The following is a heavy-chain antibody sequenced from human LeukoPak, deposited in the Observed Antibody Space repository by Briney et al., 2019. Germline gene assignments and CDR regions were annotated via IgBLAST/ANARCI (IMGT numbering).Heavy chain of an antibody. CDR2: ISWNSGSI. J-gene: IGHJ4*02. D-gene: IGHD5-12*01. V-gene: IGHV3-9*01. CDR3: AKDPTIFDY. CDR1: GFTFDDYA. Sequence: GRSLRLSCAASGFTFDDYAMHWVRQAPGKGLEWVSGISWNSGSIGYADSVKGRFTISRDNSKNTLYLQMNSLRAEDTAVYYCAKDPTIFDYWGQGTLVTVSS.